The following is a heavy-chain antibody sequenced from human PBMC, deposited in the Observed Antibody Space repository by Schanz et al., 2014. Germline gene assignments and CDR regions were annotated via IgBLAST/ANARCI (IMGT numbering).Heavy chain of an antibody. CDR3: ARDTTWRLDL. CDR1: GGSIRSGTYY. Sequence: QVQLQESGPGLVKPSQTLSLTCTVSGGSIRSGTYYWSWIRQPAGKALEWVGRVFPNGITNYNPSLESRFPISLDPSKNHFSLTLTSLTAADTAVYYCARDTTWRLDLWGRGTLVTVSS. J-gene: IGHJ2*01. D-gene: IGHD1-1*01. CDR2: VFPNGIT. V-gene: IGHV4-61*02.